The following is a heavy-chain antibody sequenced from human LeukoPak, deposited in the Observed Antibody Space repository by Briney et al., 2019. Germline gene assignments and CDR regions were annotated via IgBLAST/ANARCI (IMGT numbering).Heavy chain of an antibody. CDR1: GFTFSSYG. V-gene: IGHV3-30*18. D-gene: IGHD5-18*01. J-gene: IGHJ4*02. CDR3: AKVGYSYGLSTFLDY. Sequence: PGRPLRLSCAASGFTFSSYGMHWVRQAPGKGLEWVAVISYDGSNKYYADSVKGRFTISRDSSKNTLYLQMNSLRAEDTAVYYCAKVGYSYGLSTFLDYWGQGTLVTVSS. CDR2: ISYDGSNK.